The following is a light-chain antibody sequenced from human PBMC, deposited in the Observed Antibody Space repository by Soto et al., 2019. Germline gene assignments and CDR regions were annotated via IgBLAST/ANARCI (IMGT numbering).Light chain of an antibody. V-gene: IGKV1-39*01. CDR2: AAS. CDR3: QQSYSTPRT. Sequence: DIQMTQSPSSLSASVGDRVTITCRASQSIGSYLNWHQQKPGKAPKFLIYAASSLQSGVPSRFGGSGSGTDFTLTITSLQPEDFATYFCQQSYSTPRTFGQGTKVEIK. J-gene: IGKJ1*01. CDR1: QSIGSY.